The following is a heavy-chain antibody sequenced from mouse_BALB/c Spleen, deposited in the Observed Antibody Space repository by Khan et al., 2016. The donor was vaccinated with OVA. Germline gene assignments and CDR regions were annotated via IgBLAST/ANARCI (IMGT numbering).Heavy chain of an antibody. D-gene: IGHD3-2*02. J-gene: IGHJ2*01. CDR2: IYPGTDNT. CDR3: AREEALYYFDY. V-gene: IGHV1S132*01. Sequence: QQEQSGAELVRPGASVKLSCKTSGYIFTSYWIHWIQQRSGQGLEWIAKIYPGTDNTYYNEKLKDKATLTADKSSSTAYMQLSSLKSEDSAVYFCAREEALYYFDYWGQGTTLTVSS. CDR1: GYIFTSYW.